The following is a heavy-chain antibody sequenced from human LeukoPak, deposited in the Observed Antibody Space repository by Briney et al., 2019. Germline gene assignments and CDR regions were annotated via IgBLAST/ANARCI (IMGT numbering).Heavy chain of an antibody. CDR1: GYTFTSYD. CDR3: ARVPYYYDSSGPSPLFDY. J-gene: IGHJ4*02. D-gene: IGHD3-22*01. V-gene: IGHV1-8*01. Sequence: ASVKVSCKASGYTFTSYDINWVRQATGQGLEWMGWMNPNSGNTGYAQKFQGRVTMTRDTSISTAYMELSRLRSDDTAVYYCARVPYYYDSSGPSPLFDYWGQGTLVTVSS. CDR2: MNPNSGNT.